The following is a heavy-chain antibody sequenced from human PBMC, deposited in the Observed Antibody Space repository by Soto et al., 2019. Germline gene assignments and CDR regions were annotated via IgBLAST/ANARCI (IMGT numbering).Heavy chain of an antibody. Sequence: ASVKVSCKASGFTFSNYGLNWVRQAPGQGLEWMGWVSANNGHTNYAQNLQGRVSMTTDTSTSTAYMELRGLTFDDTAVYYCASDIESVTENNLFYYYAMDVWGQGTTVTVSS. V-gene: IGHV1-18*01. CDR3: ASDIESVTENNLFYYYAMDV. J-gene: IGHJ6*02. CDR1: GFTFSNYG. CDR2: VSANNGHT. D-gene: IGHD2-8*01.